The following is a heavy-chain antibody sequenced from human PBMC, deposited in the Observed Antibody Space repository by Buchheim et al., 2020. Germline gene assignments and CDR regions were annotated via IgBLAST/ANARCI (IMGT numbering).Heavy chain of an antibody. CDR3: ASFDSSPEPYNWFDP. CDR1: GFTFSSYS. J-gene: IGHJ5*02. Sequence: EVQLVESGGGLVQPGGSLRLSCAASGFTFSSYSMNWVRQAPGKGLEWVSYISSSSSTIYYADSVKGRFTISRHNAKNSLYLQMNSLRAEDTAVYYCASFDSSPEPYNWFDPWGQGTL. D-gene: IGHD3-22*01. V-gene: IGHV3-48*01. CDR2: ISSSSSTI.